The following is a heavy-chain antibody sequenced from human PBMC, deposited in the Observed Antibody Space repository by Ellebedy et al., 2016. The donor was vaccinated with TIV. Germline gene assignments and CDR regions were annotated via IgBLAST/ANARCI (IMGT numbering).Heavy chain of an antibody. CDR1: GGTFSSHA. CDR3: GGSTMVRGSSYYYYGMDV. V-gene: IGHV1-69*06. Sequence: SVKVSCXASGGTFSSHAISWVRQAPGQGLEWMGGIIPIFGTANYAQKFQGRVTITADKSTSTAYMELSSLRSEDTAVYYCGGSTMVRGSSYYYYGMDVWGQGTTVTVSS. J-gene: IGHJ6*02. D-gene: IGHD3-10*01. CDR2: IIPIFGTA.